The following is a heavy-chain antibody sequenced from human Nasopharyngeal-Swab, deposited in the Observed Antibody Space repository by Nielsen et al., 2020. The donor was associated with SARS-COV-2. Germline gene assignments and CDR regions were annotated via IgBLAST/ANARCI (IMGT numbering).Heavy chain of an antibody. D-gene: IGHD3-22*01. CDR2: ISSSGSTI. V-gene: IGHV3-48*03. Sequence: GESLKISCAASGFTFSSYEMNWVRQAPGKGLEWVSYISSSGSTIYYADSVKGRFTISRDNSKNSLYLQMNSLRAEDTAVYYCAKDARRYYYDSLGAFDIWGQGTMVTVSS. CDR1: GFTFSSYE. CDR3: AKDARRYYYDSLGAFDI. J-gene: IGHJ3*02.